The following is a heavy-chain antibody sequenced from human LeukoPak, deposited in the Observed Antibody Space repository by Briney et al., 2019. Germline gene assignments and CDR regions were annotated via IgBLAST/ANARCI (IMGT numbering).Heavy chain of an antibody. CDR3: ARGNGYSYGYFDY. D-gene: IGHD5-18*01. CDR1: GFTFSSYG. CDR2: LWYDGNNK. Sequence: GGSLRLSCATSGFTFSSYGMHWVRQAPGKGLEWVAVLWYDGNNKYYADSVKGRFTTSRDNSKNTLYLQMNSLRAEDTAVYYCARGNGYSYGYFDYWGQGTLVTVST. V-gene: IGHV3-33*01. J-gene: IGHJ4*02.